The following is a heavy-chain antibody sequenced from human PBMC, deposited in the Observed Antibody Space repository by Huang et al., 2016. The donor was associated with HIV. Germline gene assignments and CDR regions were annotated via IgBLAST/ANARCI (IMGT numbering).Heavy chain of an antibody. J-gene: IGHJ3*02. CDR1: GYSFSTYW. CDR2: IFPGDSDT. CDR3: ASTASYSGSYRGAFDI. V-gene: IGHV5-51*03. Sequence: EVQLVQSGAEVKKPGESLKISCKGSGYSFSTYWIGWVRQMPGKGLEVMGIIFPGDSDTRYSPSFQGQVTISADKSISTAYLQWSSLKASDTAMYYCASTASYSGSYRGAFDIWGQGTMVTVSS. D-gene: IGHD1-26*01.